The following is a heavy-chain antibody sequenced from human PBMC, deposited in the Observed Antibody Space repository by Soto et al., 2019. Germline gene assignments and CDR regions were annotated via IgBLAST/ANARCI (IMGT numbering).Heavy chain of an antibody. CDR3: ARHATVGTGLLVY. D-gene: IGHD3-9*01. CDR2: IRYSGNT. V-gene: IGHV4-59*08. J-gene: IGHJ4*02. Sequence: QVQLQESGPGQVKPSETLSLTCTVSGDSITSYYWSWIRQPPGKGLEWMGYIRYSGNTNYNPSLKSRVTIPIATSKNQFSLMLSSVTAADTAVYYCARHATVGTGLLVYWGQGTLVTVSS. CDR1: GDSITSYY.